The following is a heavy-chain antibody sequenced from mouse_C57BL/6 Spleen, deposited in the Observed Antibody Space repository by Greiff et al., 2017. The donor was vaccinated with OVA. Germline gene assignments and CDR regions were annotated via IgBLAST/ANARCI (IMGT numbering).Heavy chain of an antibody. CDR2: IIPNNGGT. V-gene: IGHV1-22*01. CDR1: GFTFTDYN. CDR3: ASIYYGYDGFAY. D-gene: IGHD2-2*01. Sequence: EVQLQQSGPELVKPGASVKMSCKASGFTFTDYNMHWVKQSHGKSLEWIGYIIPNNGGTSYNQKFKGKATLTVNEASSTAYMELLSLTSEDAAVYYCASIYYGYDGFAYWGQGTLVTVSA. J-gene: IGHJ3*01.